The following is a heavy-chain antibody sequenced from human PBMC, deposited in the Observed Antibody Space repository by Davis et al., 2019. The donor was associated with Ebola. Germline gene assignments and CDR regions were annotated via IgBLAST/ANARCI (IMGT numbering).Heavy chain of an antibody. CDR3: ATDRQRIQVVTAIPPGAFDI. Sequence: ASVKVSCKVSGYTLTELSMHWVRQAPGKGLEWMGGFDPEDGETIYAQKFQGRVTMTEDTSTDTAYMELSSLRSEDTAVYYCATDRQRIQVVTAIPPGAFDIWGQGTMVTVSS. CDR1: GYTLTELS. V-gene: IGHV1-24*01. D-gene: IGHD2-21*02. CDR2: FDPEDGET. J-gene: IGHJ3*02.